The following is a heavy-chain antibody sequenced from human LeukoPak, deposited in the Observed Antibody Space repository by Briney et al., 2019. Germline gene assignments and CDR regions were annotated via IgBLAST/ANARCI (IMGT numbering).Heavy chain of an antibody. V-gene: IGHV4-38-2*02. CDR3: DNRHSSGWLYY. Sequence: PSETLSLPCTVFGCSISSSYYWDWIRQPPGRGLEWIGSIYSSGSTSYNPSLKSRVTISVDTSKNQFSLKLNSVTAADTAVYYSDNRHSSGWLYYWGQGTMVTVSS. J-gene: IGHJ4*02. CDR1: GCSISSSYY. CDR2: IYSSGST. D-gene: IGHD6-19*01.